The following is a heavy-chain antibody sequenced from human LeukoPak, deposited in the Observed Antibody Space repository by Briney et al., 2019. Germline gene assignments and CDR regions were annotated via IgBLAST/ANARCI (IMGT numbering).Heavy chain of an antibody. D-gene: IGHD2/OR15-2a*01. V-gene: IGHV3-15*01. Sequence: GGSLRLSCAASGFSFNNAWMSWVRQAPGKGLEWVGRIKSKVDGGTTDYAAPMKGRFTISRDDSKNTLYLQMNSLKTEDTAVYYCTTDLLDAGDYWGQGTLVTVSS. CDR1: GFSFNNAW. CDR3: TTDLLDAGDY. J-gene: IGHJ4*02. CDR2: IKSKVDGGTT.